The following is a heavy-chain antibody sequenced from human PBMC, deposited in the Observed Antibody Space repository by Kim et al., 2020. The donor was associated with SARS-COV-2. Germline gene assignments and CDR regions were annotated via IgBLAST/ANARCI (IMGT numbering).Heavy chain of an antibody. D-gene: IGHD3-10*01. J-gene: IGHJ6*02. V-gene: IGHV4-34*01. Sequence: LKSRVTISVDTSKNQFSLKLSSVTAADTAVYYCARAYGSGSYRYYYGMDVWGQGTTVTVSS. CDR3: ARAYGSGSYRYYYGMDV.